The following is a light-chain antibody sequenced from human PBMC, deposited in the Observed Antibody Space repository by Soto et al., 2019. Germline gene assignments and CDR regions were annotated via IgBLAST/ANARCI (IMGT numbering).Light chain of an antibody. CDR1: QSISGY. V-gene: IGKV1-39*01. CDR2: AAS. CDR3: QQSYSTPLT. Sequence: DIQMTQSPSSLSASVGDRVTITCRASQSISGYLNWYQQKPGKAPKLLINAASSLQSGVPSRVSGSGSGTDFTLTISSLQPEDFATYYCQQSYSTPLTFGQGTRLEI. J-gene: IGKJ5*01.